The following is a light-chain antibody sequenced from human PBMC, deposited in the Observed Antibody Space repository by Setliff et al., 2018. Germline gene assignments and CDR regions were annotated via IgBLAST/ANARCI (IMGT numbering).Light chain of an antibody. CDR1: SSDVGGYHY. CDR2: DVS. V-gene: IGLV2-14*03. J-gene: IGLJ1*01. Sequence: QSALTQPASVSGSPGQSITISCTGTSSDVGGYHYVSWYQQHPGKAPKLTIYDVSNRPSGVSNRFSGSKSGNTASLTISGLQAEDEADYYCSSYTSSSSYVFGTGTEVTVL. CDR3: SSYTSSSSYV.